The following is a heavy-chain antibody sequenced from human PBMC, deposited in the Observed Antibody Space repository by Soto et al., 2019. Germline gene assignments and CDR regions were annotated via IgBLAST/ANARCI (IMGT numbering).Heavy chain of an antibody. V-gene: IGHV1-69*01. CDR3: ARFTVTRGQYYYYYGMDV. CDR2: IIPIFGTA. D-gene: IGHD4-4*01. CDR1: GGTFSSYA. Sequence: QVQLVQSGAEVKKPGSSVKVSCKASGGTFSSYAISWVRQAPGQGLEWMGGIIPIFGTANYAQKIQGRVTITADESTSTAYMELSSLRSEDTAVYYCARFTVTRGQYYYYYGMDVWGQGTTVTVSS. J-gene: IGHJ6*02.